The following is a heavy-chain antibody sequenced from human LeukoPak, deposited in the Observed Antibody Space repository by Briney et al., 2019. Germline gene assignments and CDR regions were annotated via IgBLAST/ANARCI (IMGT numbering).Heavy chain of an antibody. J-gene: IGHJ4*02. CDR2: IYYSGST. CDR3: ATETYYYDSSGYTLTG. D-gene: IGHD3-22*01. CDR1: GGSISSSSYY. Sequence: SETLSLTCTVSGGSISSSSYYWGWIRQPPGKGLEWIGSIYYSGSTYYNPSLKSRVTTSVDTSKNQFSLKLSSVTAADTAVYYCATETYYYDSSGYTLTGWGQGTLVTVSS. V-gene: IGHV4-39*02.